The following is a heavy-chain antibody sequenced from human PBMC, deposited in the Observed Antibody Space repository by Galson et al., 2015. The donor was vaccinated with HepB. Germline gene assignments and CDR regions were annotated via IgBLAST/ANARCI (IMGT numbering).Heavy chain of an antibody. J-gene: IGHJ4*02. D-gene: IGHD3-10*01. CDR2: ITWNSGSI. CDR1: GFTFDDYA. Sequence: SLRLSCAASGFTFDDYAMHWVRQPPGKGLEWVSGITWNSGSIGYGDSVKGRFTISRGNARNSLYLQMNSLRTEDTALYYCTRGPYASGSQFDYWGQGTLVTVSS. V-gene: IGHV3-9*01. CDR3: TRGPYASGSQFDY.